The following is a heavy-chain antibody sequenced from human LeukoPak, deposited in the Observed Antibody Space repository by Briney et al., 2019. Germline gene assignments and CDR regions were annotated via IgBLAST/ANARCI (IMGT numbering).Heavy chain of an antibody. D-gene: IGHD7-27*01. V-gene: IGHV3-23*01. Sequence: GGSLRLSCAASGFTFSSYAMSWVRQAPGKGLEWASAISGSGGSTYYADSVKGRFTISRDNSKNTLYLQMNSLRAEDTAVYYCAKSGFTGAPGADYYMDVWGKGTTVTVSS. CDR2: ISGSGGST. J-gene: IGHJ6*03. CDR3: AKSGFTGAPGADYYMDV. CDR1: GFTFSSYA.